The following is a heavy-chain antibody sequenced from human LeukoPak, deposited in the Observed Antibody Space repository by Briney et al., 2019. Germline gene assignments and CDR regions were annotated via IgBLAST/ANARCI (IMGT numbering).Heavy chain of an antibody. J-gene: IGHJ4*02. Sequence: KFQGRVPITRDTSASTAYMELSSLRSEDTAVYYCARGYLTIFGVVIAYFDYWGQGTLVTVSS. D-gene: IGHD3-3*01. V-gene: IGHV1-3*01. CDR3: ARGYLTIFGVVIAYFDY.